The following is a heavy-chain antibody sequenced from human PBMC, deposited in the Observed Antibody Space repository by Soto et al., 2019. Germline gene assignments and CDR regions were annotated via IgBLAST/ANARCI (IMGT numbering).Heavy chain of an antibody. J-gene: IGHJ3*02. D-gene: IGHD3-22*01. Sequence: GGSLRLSCAASGFTFSSYAMSWVRQAPGKGLEWVSAISGSGGSTYYADSVKGRFTISRDNSKNTLYLQMNSLRAEDTAVYYCAKDLYYYDSSGYYHDAFDIWGQGTMVTVSS. CDR1: GFTFSSYA. CDR3: AKDLYYYDSSGYYHDAFDI. CDR2: ISGSGGST. V-gene: IGHV3-23*01.